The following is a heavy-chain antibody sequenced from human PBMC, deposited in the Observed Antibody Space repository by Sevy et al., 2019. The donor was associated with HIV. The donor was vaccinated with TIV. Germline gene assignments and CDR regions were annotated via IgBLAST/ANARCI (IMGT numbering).Heavy chain of an antibody. CDR2: ITAYKDNT. D-gene: IGHD3-3*01. Sequence: GESLKISCKASGYTLNNYGISWVRQAPGQGLEWIGWITAYKDNTNYAQNFQGRVTMTTDTSTSTAYMELRSLRSDDTAVYYCARVDPYYEFGDVWGQWTTVTVSS. V-gene: IGHV1-18*01. CDR1: GYTLNNYG. J-gene: IGHJ6*02. CDR3: ARVDPYYEFGDV.